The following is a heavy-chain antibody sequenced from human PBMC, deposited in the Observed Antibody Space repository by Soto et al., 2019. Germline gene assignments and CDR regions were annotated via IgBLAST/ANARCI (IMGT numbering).Heavy chain of an antibody. CDR2: ISSSSSYI. CDR3: ARDGTRTGDWPLAV. Sequence: GGSLRLSCAASGFTFSSYSMNWVRQAPGKGLEWVSSISSSSSYIYYADSVKGRFTISRDNAKNSLYLQMNSLRAEDTAVYYCARDGTRTGDWPLAVWGKGTTVTVSS. D-gene: IGHD7-27*01. V-gene: IGHV3-21*01. CDR1: GFTFSSYS. J-gene: IGHJ6*04.